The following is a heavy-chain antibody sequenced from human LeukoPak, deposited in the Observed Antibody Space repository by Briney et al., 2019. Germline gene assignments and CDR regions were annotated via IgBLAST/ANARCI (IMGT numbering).Heavy chain of an antibody. CDR2: IYYSGST. J-gene: IGHJ4*02. V-gene: IGHV4-59*01. CDR3: ARAGTIFGVVTYYFDY. D-gene: IGHD3-3*01. CDR1: GGSISSYY. Sequence: SETLSLTCTVSGGSISSYYWSWIRQPPGKGLEWIGYIYYSGSTNYNPSLKSRVTISVDTFKNQFSLKLSSVTAADTAVYYCARAGTIFGVVTYYFDYWGQGTLVTVSS.